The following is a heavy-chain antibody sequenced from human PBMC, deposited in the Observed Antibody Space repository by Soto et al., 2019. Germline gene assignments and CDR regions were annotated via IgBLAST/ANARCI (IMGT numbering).Heavy chain of an antibody. J-gene: IGHJ4*02. CDR3: ARETASGTTNLDY. D-gene: IGHD1-7*01. Sequence: GGSLRLSCAASGFTFSSYSMNWVRQAPGKGLEWVSPITSSSAFLYYADSLKGRFTISRDNARNSLYLQMHSLRAEDTAVYYCARETASGTTNLDYWGQGTLVTVSS. CDR2: ITSSSAFL. CDR1: GFTFSSYS. V-gene: IGHV3-21*01.